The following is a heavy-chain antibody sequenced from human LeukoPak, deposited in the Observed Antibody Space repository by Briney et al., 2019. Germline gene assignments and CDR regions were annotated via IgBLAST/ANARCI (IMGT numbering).Heavy chain of an antibody. CDR2: INHSGST. J-gene: IGHJ4*02. V-gene: IGHV4-34*01. CDR3: ARAVGTDGYNLWVY. Sequence: SETLSLTCAVYGGSFSGYYWSWIRQPPGKGLEWIGEINHSGSTNYNPSLKSRVTISVDTSKNQFSLKLTSVTAADTAVYYCARAVGTDGYNLWVYWGQGTLVTVSS. D-gene: IGHD5-24*01. CDR1: GGSFSGYY.